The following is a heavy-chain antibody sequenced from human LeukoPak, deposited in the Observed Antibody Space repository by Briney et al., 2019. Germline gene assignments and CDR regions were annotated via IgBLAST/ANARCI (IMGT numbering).Heavy chain of an antibody. Sequence: PGGSLRLSCAASGFTFSNYWMNWVRQAPEKGLEWVANIKEDGSEKYYVDSVKGRFTISRDNAKNSLCLQMNSLRAEDTAIYYCVRSGDYWGQGTLVTVSS. V-gene: IGHV3-7*05. CDR2: IKEDGSEK. D-gene: IGHD1-26*01. CDR3: VRSGDY. CDR1: GFTFSNYW. J-gene: IGHJ4*02.